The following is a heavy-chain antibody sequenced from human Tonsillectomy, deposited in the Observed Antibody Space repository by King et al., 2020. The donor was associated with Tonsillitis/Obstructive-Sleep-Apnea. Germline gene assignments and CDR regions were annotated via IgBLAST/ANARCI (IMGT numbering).Heavy chain of an antibody. D-gene: IGHD5-12*01. Sequence: LQLQESGPGLVKPSETLSLTCTVSGGSISSSSYYWGWIRQPPGKGLEWIGSIYYSGSTYYNPSLKSRVTISVDTSKNQFSLKLSSVTAADPAVYYCARPSSGYVNIVATTDYYYYMDVWGKGTTVTVSS. J-gene: IGHJ6*03. V-gene: IGHV4-39*01. CDR3: ARPSSGYVNIVATTDYYYYMDV. CDR2: IYYSGST. CDR1: GGSISSSSYY.